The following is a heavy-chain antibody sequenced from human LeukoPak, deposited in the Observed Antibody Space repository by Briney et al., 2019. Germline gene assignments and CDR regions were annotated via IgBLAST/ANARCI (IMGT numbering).Heavy chain of an antibody. D-gene: IGHD3-9*01. J-gene: IGHJ4*02. CDR1: GFTFSSYW. CDR3: ARGYDDDILTGLGYYFDY. V-gene: IGHV3-7*01. CDR2: IKQGGSEK. Sequence: GSLRLSCAASGFTFSSYWMSWVRQAPGKGLEWVANIKQGGSEKYYVDSVKGRFTISRDNAKNSLYLQMNSLRAEDTAVYYCARGYDDDILTGLGYYFDYWGQGTLVTVSS.